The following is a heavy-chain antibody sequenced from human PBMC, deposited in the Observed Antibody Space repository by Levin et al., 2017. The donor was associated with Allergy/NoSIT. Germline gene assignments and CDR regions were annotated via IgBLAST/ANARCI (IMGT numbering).Heavy chain of an antibody. Sequence: GESLKISCAASGFTFSNAWMSWVRQAPGKGLEWVGRIKSKTDGGTTDYAAPVKGRFTISRDDSKNTLYLQMNSLKTEDTAVYYCTTKNRHYYDSSGYSYFDYWGQGTLVTVSS. J-gene: IGHJ4*02. D-gene: IGHD3-22*01. V-gene: IGHV3-15*01. CDR1: GFTFSNAW. CDR3: TTKNRHYYDSSGYSYFDY. CDR2: IKSKTDGGTT.